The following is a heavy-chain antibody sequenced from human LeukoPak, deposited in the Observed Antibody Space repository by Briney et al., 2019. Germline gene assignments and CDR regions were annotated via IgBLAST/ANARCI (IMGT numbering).Heavy chain of an antibody. J-gene: IGHJ4*02. CDR2: IYYSGTS. CDR3: ARDDSNGLSRGFDS. CDR1: GYSVNSATYY. V-gene: IGHV4-61*01. Sequence: PSETLSLTCAVSGYSVNSATYYWNWIRQPPGKGLEWIGYIYYSGTSDYNPSLKSRVTLSLDKSRNQFSLKLTSVTAADTAVYYCARDDSNGLSRGFDSWGQGALVTVSS. D-gene: IGHD5-18*01.